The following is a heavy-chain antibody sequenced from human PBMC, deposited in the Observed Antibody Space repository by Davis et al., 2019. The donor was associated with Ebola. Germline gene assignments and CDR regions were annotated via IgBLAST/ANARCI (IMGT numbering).Heavy chain of an antibody. CDR1: GFTFSSYE. D-gene: IGHD1-26*01. CDR3: ARERFVYSGSYTYFQH. J-gene: IGHJ1*01. V-gene: IGHV3-30-3*01. Sequence: GGSLRLSWAASGFTFSSYELNCVRQAPRKGLEWVAVISYDGSNKYYADSVKGRFTISRDNSKNTLYLQMNSLRAEDTAVYYCARERFVYSGSYTYFQHWGQGTLVTVSS. CDR2: ISYDGSNK.